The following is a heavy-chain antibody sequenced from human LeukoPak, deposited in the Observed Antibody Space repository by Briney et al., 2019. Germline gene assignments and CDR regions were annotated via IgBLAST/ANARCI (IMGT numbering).Heavy chain of an antibody. V-gene: IGHV3-53*04. CDR3: ATTLRGGKFDY. CDR2: IYRGGST. Sequence: GGSLRLSCAASGFNLSSNYMTWVRQAPGKGLEWVSVIYRGGSTYYADSVKGRFTISRHNSRDTMYLQMNSLRTDDTAVYYCATTLRGGKFDYWGQGTLVTVSS. D-gene: IGHD4-23*01. J-gene: IGHJ4*02. CDR1: GFNLSSNY.